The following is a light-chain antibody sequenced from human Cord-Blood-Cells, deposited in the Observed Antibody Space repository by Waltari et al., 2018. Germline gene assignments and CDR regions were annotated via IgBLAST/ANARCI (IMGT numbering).Light chain of an antibody. J-gene: IGKJ2*01. CDR1: QSVSSSY. Sequence: EIALTQSPGTLSLSPGERATLSCRASQSVSSSYLAWYQQKPGQAPRLLIYGASSRATGIPDRFSGSGSGTDFTLTISRLEPEDFAVYYCQQYGSSPTFSQGTKLEIK. V-gene: IGKV3-20*01. CDR2: GAS. CDR3: QQYGSSPT.